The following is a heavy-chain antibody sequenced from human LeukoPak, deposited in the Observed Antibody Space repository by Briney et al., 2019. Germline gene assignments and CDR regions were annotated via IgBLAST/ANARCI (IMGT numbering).Heavy chain of an antibody. Sequence: GGSLRLSCAASGFTFSSYAMSWVRQAPGKGLEWVSAISGSGGSTYYADSVKGRFTISRDNSKNTLYLQMNSLRAEDTAVYYCAKDLDTMMVAPGAFDIWGLGTMVTVSS. J-gene: IGHJ3*02. CDR2: ISGSGGST. V-gene: IGHV3-23*01. D-gene: IGHD3-22*01. CDR1: GFTFSSYA. CDR3: AKDLDTMMVAPGAFDI.